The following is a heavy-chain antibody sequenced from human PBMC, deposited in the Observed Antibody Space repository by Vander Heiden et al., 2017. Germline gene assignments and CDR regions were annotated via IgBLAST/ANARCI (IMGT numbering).Heavy chain of an antibody. CDR3: ARAPTGLDV. D-gene: IGHD4-17*01. Sequence: QVHLVESGGGVVQPGGSLRLSCAASGFTLSPYAMHWLRQAPGKGLEWAASISYDGIRKYYADSVKGRLTISRDTSKNTLYLQINTLRVEDTAVYYCARAPTGLDVWGQGTMVTVSS. CDR2: ISYDGIRK. CDR1: GFTLSPYA. J-gene: IGHJ3*01. V-gene: IGHV3-30*04.